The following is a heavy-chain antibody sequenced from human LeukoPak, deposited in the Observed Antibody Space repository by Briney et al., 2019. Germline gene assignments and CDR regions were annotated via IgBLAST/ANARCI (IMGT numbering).Heavy chain of an antibody. CDR3: ASWMVGRGIRRFFQH. Sequence: SQTLSLTCSISGDSVSSNSAAWNWIRQSPLRGLEWLGRTYYRSKWYNDYAVSVKSRITVKSDTSKNQFSLKLSSVTAADTAVYYCASWMVGRGIRRFFQHWGQGTLVTVSS. D-gene: IGHD2-15*01. J-gene: IGHJ1*01. CDR1: GDSVSSNSAA. V-gene: IGHV6-1*01. CDR2: TYYRSKWYN.